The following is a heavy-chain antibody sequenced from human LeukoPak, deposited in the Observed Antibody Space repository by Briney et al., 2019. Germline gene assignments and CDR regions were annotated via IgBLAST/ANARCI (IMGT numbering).Heavy chain of an antibody. V-gene: IGHV3-23*01. CDR3: AKSYSSGWNXFXX. D-gene: IGHD6-19*01. CDR2: ISGSGGST. Sequence: PGGSLRLSCGASEFNFGYYWMHWVRQVPGKGLEWVSAISGSGGSTYYADSVKGRFTISRDNSKNTLYLQMNSLRAEDTAVYYCAKSYSSGWNXFXXWGQXTLVT. CDR1: EFNFGYYW. J-gene: IGHJ4*02.